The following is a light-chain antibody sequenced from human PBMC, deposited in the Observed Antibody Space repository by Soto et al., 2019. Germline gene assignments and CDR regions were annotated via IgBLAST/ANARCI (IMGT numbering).Light chain of an antibody. V-gene: IGKV1-33*01. CDR2: DAS. J-gene: IGKJ5*01. CDR3: QHYDHVQVT. CDR1: QNIDNY. Sequence: DIQITQSPSTLSASVGDRVTFTCQASQNIDNYLNWYQQKPGKAPNLLIYDASSLKTGVPSRFSGSGSGTDFTFTINSLQPEDFATYYCQHYDHVQVTFGQGTRLEI.